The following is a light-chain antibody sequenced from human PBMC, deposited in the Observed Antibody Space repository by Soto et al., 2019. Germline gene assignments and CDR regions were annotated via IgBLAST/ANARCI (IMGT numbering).Light chain of an antibody. CDR2: KAS. J-gene: IGKJ1*01. V-gene: IGKV1-5*03. CDR1: QSIRSW. CDR3: QQYNSYSSWT. Sequence: DIQMTQSPSTLSASVGDRVTITCRGSQSIRSWLAWYQQKPGKAPKLLIYKASSLESGVPSWFSGSGSMTEFTLTIISLKPDNFVNYYCQQYNSYSSWTFGDGTKVEIK.